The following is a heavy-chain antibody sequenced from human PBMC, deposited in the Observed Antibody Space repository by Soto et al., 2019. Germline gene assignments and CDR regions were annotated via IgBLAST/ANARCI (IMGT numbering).Heavy chain of an antibody. CDR2: IIPISGTA. J-gene: IGHJ6*02. D-gene: IGHD3-3*01. CDR1: GGTFSSYA. Sequence: SVKVSCKASGGTFSSYAISWVRQAPGQGLEWMGGIIPISGTANYAQKFQGRVTITADESTSTAYMELSSLRSEDTAVYYCASITIFDYGMDVWGQGTTVTVSS. V-gene: IGHV1-69*13. CDR3: ASITIFDYGMDV.